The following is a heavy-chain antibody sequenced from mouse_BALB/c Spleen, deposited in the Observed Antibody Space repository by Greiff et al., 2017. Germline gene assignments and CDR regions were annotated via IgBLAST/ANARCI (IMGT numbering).Heavy chain of an antibody. CDR3: TRGYGNWYFDV. D-gene: IGHD2-1*01. Sequence: PGQGLEWIGGINPSNGGTNFNEKFKSKATLTVDKSSSTAYMQLSSLTSEDSAVYYCTRGYGNWYFDVWGAGTTVTVSS. V-gene: IGHV1S16*01. J-gene: IGHJ1*01. CDR2: INPSNGGT.